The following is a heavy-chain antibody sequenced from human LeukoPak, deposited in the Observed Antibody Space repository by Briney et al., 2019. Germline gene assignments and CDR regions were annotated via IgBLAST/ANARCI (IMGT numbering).Heavy chain of an antibody. CDR3: AREIPHYDFWSGWYYYYMDV. J-gene: IGHJ6*03. Sequence: PSETLSLTCTVSGGSNSSYYWSWIRQPAGKGLEWIGRVYTSGSTNYNPSLKSRVTMSVDTSKNQFSLKLSSVTAADTAVYYCAREIPHYDFWSGWYYYYMDVWGKGTTVTVSS. CDR1: GGSNSSYY. V-gene: IGHV4-4*07. D-gene: IGHD3-3*01. CDR2: VYTSGST.